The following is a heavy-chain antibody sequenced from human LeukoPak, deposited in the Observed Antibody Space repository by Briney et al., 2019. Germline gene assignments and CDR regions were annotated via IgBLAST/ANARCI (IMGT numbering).Heavy chain of an antibody. D-gene: IGHD3-22*01. CDR2: INPSGGST. CDR1: GYTFTSYY. J-gene: IGHJ4*02. CDR3: ASVRSGYGYYFYY. V-gene: IGHV1-46*01. Sequence: ASVKVSCKASGYTFTSYYMHWVRQAPGQGLEWMGIINPSGGSTSYAQKFQGRVTMTSETSTSTVYMELSSLRSEDTAVYYCASVRSGYGYYFYYWGQGTLVTVSS.